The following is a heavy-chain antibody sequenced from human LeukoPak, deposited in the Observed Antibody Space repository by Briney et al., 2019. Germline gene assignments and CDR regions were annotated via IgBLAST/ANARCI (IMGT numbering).Heavy chain of an antibody. Sequence: TPSETLSLTCTVSGGSISSYYWSWIRQPAGKGLEWIGRIYTSGGTNYTTSLKSRVTLSVDTSKDQFSLKLSSLAAADTAVYYCARGRADAFDIWGQGTMVTVSS. CDR1: GGSISSYY. V-gene: IGHV4-4*07. CDR2: IYTSGGT. CDR3: ARGRADAFDI. J-gene: IGHJ3*02.